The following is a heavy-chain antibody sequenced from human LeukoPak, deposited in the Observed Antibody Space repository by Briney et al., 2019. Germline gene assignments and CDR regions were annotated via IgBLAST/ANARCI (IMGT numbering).Heavy chain of an antibody. CDR3: ARHKRAAMSSFDY. Sequence: SETLSLTCAVYGGSFSGYYWSWIRQPPGKGLEWIGEINHSGSTNYNPSLKSRVTISVDTSKNQFSLKLSSVTAADTAVYYCARHKRAAMSSFDYWGQGTLVTVSS. J-gene: IGHJ4*02. CDR1: GGSFSGYY. V-gene: IGHV4-34*01. CDR2: INHSGST. D-gene: IGHD2-2*01.